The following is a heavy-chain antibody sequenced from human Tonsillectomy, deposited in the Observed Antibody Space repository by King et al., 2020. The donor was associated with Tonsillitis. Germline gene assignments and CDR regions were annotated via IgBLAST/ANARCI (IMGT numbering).Heavy chain of an antibody. V-gene: IGHV1-69*01. D-gene: IGHD6-13*01. CDR2: IIPIFGAP. CDR3: ARAVAYSSSWYAYFDS. J-gene: IGHJ4*02. CDR1: GDTFSKDA. Sequence: QLVQSGAELKKPGSSVKVSCKASGDTFSKDAISWVRLAPGQGLDWMGGIIPIFGAPNYAQKFQGRVIITADESTSTAYMELSSLRSEDTAVYYCARAVAYSSSWYAYFDSWGQGTLVTVSS.